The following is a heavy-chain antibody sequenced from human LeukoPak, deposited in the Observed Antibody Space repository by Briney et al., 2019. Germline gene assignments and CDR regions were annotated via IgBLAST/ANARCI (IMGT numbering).Heavy chain of an antibody. V-gene: IGHV3-23*01. D-gene: IGHD5-24*01. CDR2: ISGIGDGT. Sequence: GGSLRLSCAASGFTFSNYAMSWVRQAPTKGLEWVSTISGIGDGTYYADSVKGRFTISRDSSKSTLYLQMNSLRAEDTAVYYCAKIQFQLPPARWPSIYWGQGTLVTVSS. J-gene: IGHJ4*02. CDR3: AKIQFQLPPARWPSIY. CDR1: GFTFSNYA.